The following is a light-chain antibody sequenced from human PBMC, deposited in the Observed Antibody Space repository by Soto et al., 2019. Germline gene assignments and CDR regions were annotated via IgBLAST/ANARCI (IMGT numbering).Light chain of an antibody. CDR3: QQSLSYPFT. CDR1: QGIHSY. V-gene: IGKV1-9*01. J-gene: IGKJ3*01. Sequence: DIQLTQSPSFLSASVGDRVTITCRARQGIHSYLVWYQQKLGTAPKLLIYAASTLQSGVPSRFSGSGSETEFTLTISSLQPGDFATYYCQQSLSYPFTFGPGTTVVI. CDR2: AAS.